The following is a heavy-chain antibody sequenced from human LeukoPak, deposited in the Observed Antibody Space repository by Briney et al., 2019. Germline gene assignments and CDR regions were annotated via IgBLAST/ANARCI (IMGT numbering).Heavy chain of an antibody. J-gene: IGHJ4*02. CDR1: GFTFSSYG. V-gene: IGHV3-30*02. CDR2: IRYDGSNK. CDR3: AKEVTTVTTATFDY. D-gene: IGHD4-17*01. Sequence: PGGSLRLSCAASGFTFSSYGMHWVRQAPGKGLEWVAFIRYDGSNKYYADSVKGRFTISRDNSKSTLYLQMNSLRAEDTAVYYCAKEVTTVTTATFDYWGQGTLVTVSS.